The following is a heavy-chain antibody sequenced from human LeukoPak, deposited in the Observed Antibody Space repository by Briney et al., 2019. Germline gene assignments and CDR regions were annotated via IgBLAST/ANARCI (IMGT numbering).Heavy chain of an antibody. D-gene: IGHD2-2*01. CDR3: ARVIDIVVVPPDYMDV. J-gene: IGHJ6*03. CDR1: GFTVSSNY. CDR2: IYSGGST. V-gene: IGHV3-66*01. Sequence: GGSLRLSCAASGFTVSSNYMSWVRQAPGKGLEWVSVIYSGGSTYYADSVKGRFTISRDNSKNSLYLQMNSLRAEDTAVYYCARVIDIVVVPPDYMDVWGKGTTVTVSS.